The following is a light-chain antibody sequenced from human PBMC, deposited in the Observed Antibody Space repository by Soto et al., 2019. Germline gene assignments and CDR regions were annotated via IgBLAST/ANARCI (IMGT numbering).Light chain of an antibody. CDR1: QSLLHSNGYSY. J-gene: IGKJ2*03. CDR3: MQVLQSLYS. V-gene: IGKV2-28*01. CDR2: LGS. Sequence: EIVMTQSPLSLSVTPGEPASISCRSSQSLLHSNGYSYLDWCLQKPGQSPQLLIYLGSNRASGVPDRFSGSGSGTDFTLRISRVEAEDVGVYYCMQVLQSLYSFGQGTKLEIK.